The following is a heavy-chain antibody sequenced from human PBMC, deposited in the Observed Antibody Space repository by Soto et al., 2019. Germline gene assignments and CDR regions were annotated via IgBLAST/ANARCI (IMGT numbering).Heavy chain of an antibody. CDR2: IWYDGNNK. V-gene: IGHV3-33*01. CDR1: GFTFSSYG. J-gene: IGHJ4*02. Sequence: PGGSLRLSCAASGFTFSSYGMHWFRQAPGKGLEWVAVIWYDGNNKYYADFVKGRFTISRDNSNNTLYVQMTSLRAEDTVVYYCARGLRSLFDYWGQGTLVTVSS. CDR3: ARGLRSLFDY.